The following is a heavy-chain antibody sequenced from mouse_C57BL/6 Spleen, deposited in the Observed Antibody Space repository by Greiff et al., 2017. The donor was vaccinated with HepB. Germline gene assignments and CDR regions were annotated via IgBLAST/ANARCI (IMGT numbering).Heavy chain of an antibody. J-gene: IGHJ2*01. V-gene: IGHV1-55*01. D-gene: IGHD1-1*01. CDR2: IYPGSGST. Sequence: RPGQGLEWIGDIYPGSGSTNYNEKFKSKATLTVDTSSSTAYMQLSSLTSEDSAVYYCARGRITVVLDYWGQGTTLTVSS. CDR3: ARGRITVVLDY.